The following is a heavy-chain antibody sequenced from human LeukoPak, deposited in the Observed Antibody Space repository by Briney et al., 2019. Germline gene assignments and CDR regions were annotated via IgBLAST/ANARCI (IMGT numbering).Heavy chain of an antibody. CDR1: GGSISSSSYF. D-gene: IGHD3-22*01. CDR2: IYTSGST. V-gene: IGHV4-61*02. CDR3: ARDSSSGYYHYFDY. Sequence: KTSETLSLTCIVSGGSISSSSYFWSWIRQPAGKGLEWIGRIYTSGSTNYNPSLKSRVTMSVDTSKNQFSLKLSSVTAADTAVYYCARDSSSGYYHYFDYWGQGTLVTVSS. J-gene: IGHJ4*02.